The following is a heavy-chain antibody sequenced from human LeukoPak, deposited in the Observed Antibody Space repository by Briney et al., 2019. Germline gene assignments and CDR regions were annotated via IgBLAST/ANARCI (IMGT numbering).Heavy chain of an antibody. CDR3: ARDWAYCTNGVCTKDAFDM. D-gene: IGHD2-8*01. CDR2: ISAYNGNT. V-gene: IGHV1-18*01. CDR1: GYTFTSYG. Sequence: ASVKVSCKASGYTFTSYGISWVRQAPGQGLEWMGWISAYNGNTNYAQKLQGRVTMTRDTSISTAYMELSRLASDDTAVYYCARDWAYCTNGVCTKDAFDMWGQGTMVTVSS. J-gene: IGHJ3*02.